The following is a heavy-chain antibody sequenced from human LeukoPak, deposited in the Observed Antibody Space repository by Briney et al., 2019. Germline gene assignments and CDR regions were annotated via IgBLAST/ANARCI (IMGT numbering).Heavy chain of an antibody. J-gene: IGHJ4*02. CDR2: INPNSGGT. D-gene: IGHD1-7*01. CDR3: ARDSTITGTTFADY. CDR1: GYTFTGYY. Sequence: AASVKVSCKASGYTFTGYYMHWVRQAPGQGLQWMGWINPNSGGTNYAQKFQGRVTMTRDTSISTAYMELSRLRSDDTAVYYCARDSTITGTTFADYWGQGTLVTVSS. V-gene: IGHV1-2*02.